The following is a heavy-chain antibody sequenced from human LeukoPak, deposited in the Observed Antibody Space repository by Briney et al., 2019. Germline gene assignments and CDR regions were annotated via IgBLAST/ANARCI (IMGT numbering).Heavy chain of an antibody. CDR1: GFTFSSYA. D-gene: IGHD3-10*01. Sequence: PGGSLRLSCAASGFTFSSYAMHWVRQAPGKGLEWVAVISYDGSNKYYADSVKGRFTISRDNSKNTLYLQMNILRAEDTAVYYCARARGSGSYYGHDYYYYYYMDVWGQGTTVTVSS. CDR3: ARARGSGSYYGHDYYYYYYMDV. J-gene: IGHJ6*03. V-gene: IGHV3-30-3*01. CDR2: ISYDGSNK.